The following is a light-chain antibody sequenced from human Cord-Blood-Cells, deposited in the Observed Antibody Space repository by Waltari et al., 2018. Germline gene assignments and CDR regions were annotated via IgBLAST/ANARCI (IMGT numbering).Light chain of an antibody. V-gene: IGKV3-20*01. CDR1: QSVSSSY. Sequence: EIVLTQSPGTLSLSPGARATLPCRASQSVSSSYLAWYQQKPGQAPRLLIYCASSRATGIPDRFSGSGSGTDFTLTISRLEPEDFAVYYCQQYGSSPWTFGQGTKVEIK. J-gene: IGKJ1*01. CDR3: QQYGSSPWT. CDR2: CAS.